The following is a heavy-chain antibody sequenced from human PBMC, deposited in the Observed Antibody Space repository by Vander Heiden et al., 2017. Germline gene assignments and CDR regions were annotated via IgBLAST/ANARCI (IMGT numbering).Heavy chain of an antibody. CDR3: ARESGWYVR. J-gene: IGHJ4*02. CDR1: GGSFSCYY. D-gene: IGHD6-19*01. Sequence: QVQLQQWGAGLLKPSETLSLTCAVYGGSFSCYYWSWIRQPPGKGVEWIGEINHRGSTNYNPSLKSRVTISVDTSKNQLSMKMSSVTAADTAVDYCARESGWYVRWGQGTMVTVSS. V-gene: IGHV4-34*01. CDR2: INHRGST.